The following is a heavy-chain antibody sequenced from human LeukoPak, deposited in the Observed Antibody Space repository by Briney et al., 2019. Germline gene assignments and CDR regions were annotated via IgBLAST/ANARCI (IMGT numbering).Heavy chain of an antibody. J-gene: IGHJ4*02. CDR2: ISARSGGA. Sequence: GGSLRLSCAASGFTFSNCAMSWVRQAPGKGLEWVSTISARSGGAYYADSVKGRFTISRDNSKNTLYLQMNSLRAEDTAVYYCAKELDSSGYFDYWGQGTLVTVSS. CDR3: AKELDSSGYFDY. CDR1: GFTFSNCA. V-gene: IGHV3-23*01. D-gene: IGHD3-22*01.